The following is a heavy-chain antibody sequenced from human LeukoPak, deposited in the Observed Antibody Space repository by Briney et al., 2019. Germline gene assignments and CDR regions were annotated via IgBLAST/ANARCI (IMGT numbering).Heavy chain of an antibody. J-gene: IGHJ4*02. CDR2: IHSGGST. Sequence: SETLSLTCTVSGGSISSSSYYWGWIRQPPGKGLEWIGSIHSGGSTYYNPSLKSRVTISVDTSKNQFSLKLSSVTAADTAIYYCAKHARPAGVDYWGQGTLVTVSS. CDR3: AKHARPAGVDY. V-gene: IGHV4-39*01. CDR1: GGSISSSSYY.